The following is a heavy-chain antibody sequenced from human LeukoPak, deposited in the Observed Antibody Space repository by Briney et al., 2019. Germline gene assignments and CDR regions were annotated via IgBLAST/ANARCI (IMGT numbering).Heavy chain of an antibody. CDR2: IRYDGSNK. J-gene: IGHJ4*02. CDR1: GFTFSSYG. V-gene: IGHV3-30*02. Sequence: GGSLTLPCAASGFTFSSYGMHWVRQAPGKGLEWVSFIRYDGSNKYYADSVKGRFTSSRDNSKNTLSLQTNSLRAEDTAVYYCAKSPRYCSSTSCSHALYYFDYWGQGTLVTVSS. D-gene: IGHD2-2*01. CDR3: AKSPRYCSSTSCSHALYYFDY.